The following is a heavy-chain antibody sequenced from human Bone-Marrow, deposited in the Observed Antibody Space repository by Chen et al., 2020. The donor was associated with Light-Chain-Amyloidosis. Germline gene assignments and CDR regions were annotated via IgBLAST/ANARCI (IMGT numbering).Heavy chain of an antibody. Sequence: QVQLVESGGGVVQPGRSLRLSCAASGFTFSSYGMHWVRQAPGKGLEWVAVIWYDGSNKYYADSVKGRFTISRDNSKNTLYLQMNSLRAEDTAVYYCARAGSWYDFWSGYYAGEETHYYYYGMDVWGQGTTVTVSS. CDR2: IWYDGSNK. CDR3: ARAGSWYDFWSGYYAGEETHYYYYGMDV. D-gene: IGHD3-3*01. V-gene: IGHV3-33*01. CDR1: GFTFSSYG. J-gene: IGHJ6*02.